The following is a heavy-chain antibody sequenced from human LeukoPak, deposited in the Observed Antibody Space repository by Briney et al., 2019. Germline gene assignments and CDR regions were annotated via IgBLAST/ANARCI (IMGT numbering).Heavy chain of an antibody. Sequence: GGSLRLSCAASGFTFSYLETNWVRQAPGKGLEWISYISSSGSSIYYADSVKGRFAISRDDAKSSFYLQMNGLRAEDTATYYCVSRSDWTYYLDVWGKGITVSVSS. D-gene: IGHD3/OR15-3a*01. V-gene: IGHV3-48*03. J-gene: IGHJ6*03. CDR3: VSRSDWTYYLDV. CDR1: GFTFSYLE. CDR2: ISSSGSSI.